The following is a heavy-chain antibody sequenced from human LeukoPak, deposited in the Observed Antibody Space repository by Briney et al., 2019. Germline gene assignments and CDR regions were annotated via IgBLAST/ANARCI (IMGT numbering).Heavy chain of an antibody. CDR3: ARGGDIVVVVAAETEYYFDY. Sequence: GGSLRLSCAASGFTFSSYWMSWVRQAPGKGLEWVANIKQDGSEEYYVDSVKGRFTISRDNAQNSLHLQMNSLRAEDTAVYYCARGGDIVVVVAAETEYYFDYWGQGTLVTVSS. J-gene: IGHJ4*02. V-gene: IGHV3-7*03. CDR1: GFTFSSYW. CDR2: IKQDGSEE. D-gene: IGHD2-15*01.